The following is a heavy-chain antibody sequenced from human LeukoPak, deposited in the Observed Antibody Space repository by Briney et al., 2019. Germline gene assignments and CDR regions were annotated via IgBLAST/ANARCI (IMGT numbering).Heavy chain of an antibody. CDR1: GFTFSSYS. CDR3: ARGHRRGYYYDSSGCDY. V-gene: IGHV3-21*01. J-gene: IGHJ4*02. D-gene: IGHD3-22*01. CDR2: ISSSSSYI. Sequence: GGSLRLSCAASGFTFSSYSMNWVRQAPGKGLEWVSSISSSSSYIYYADSVKGRFTISRDNAKNSLYLQMNSLRAEDTAVYYCARGHRRGYYYDSSGCDYWGQGTLVTVSS.